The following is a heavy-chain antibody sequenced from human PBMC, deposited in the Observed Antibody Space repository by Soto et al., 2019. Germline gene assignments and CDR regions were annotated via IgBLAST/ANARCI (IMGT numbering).Heavy chain of an antibody. Sequence: SGPTLVNPTETLTLTCTFSGFSLSTSTLCVTWIRQPPGKALEWLALIDWNNLKFYKASLKTRLTLSKGTSRNQVVLTVTNVDPVDTGTYYCARMMRGGPFHWNHIDYWGQGAMVTVSS. D-gene: IGHD1-1*01. CDR1: GFSLSTSTLC. V-gene: IGHV2-70*01. CDR2: IDWNNLK. CDR3: ARMMRGGPFHWNHIDY. J-gene: IGHJ4*02.